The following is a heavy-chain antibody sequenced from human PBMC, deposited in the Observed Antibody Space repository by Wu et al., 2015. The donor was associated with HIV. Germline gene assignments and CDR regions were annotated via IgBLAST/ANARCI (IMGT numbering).Heavy chain of an antibody. CDR1: GYTFTSYD. D-gene: IGHD3-3*01. CDR2: INPNSGNT. V-gene: IGHV1-8*01. J-gene: IGHJ4*02. Sequence: QVQLVQSGAEVKKPGASVKVSCKTSGYTFTSYDVNWVRQATGQGLEWMGWINPNSGNTGLAQKFQGRVSITRDTSKNEVYMELSSLRSEDTAVYFCARLQSLHGFYSNADYWGQGTLVTVSS. CDR3: ARLQSLHGFYSNADY.